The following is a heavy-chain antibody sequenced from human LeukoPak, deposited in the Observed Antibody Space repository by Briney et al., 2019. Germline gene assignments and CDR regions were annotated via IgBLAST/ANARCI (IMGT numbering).Heavy chain of an antibody. CDR1: GFTFSSYW. V-gene: IGHV3-7*04. CDR2: IKEDGSQK. J-gene: IGHJ4*02. CDR3: ARDKGWLQFDY. D-gene: IGHD5-24*01. Sequence: GGSLRLSCAASGFTFSSYWMSWVRQAPGKGLEWVANIKEDGSQKYYVDSVKGRFTISRDNAKNSMNLQMNSLRAEDTAVYYCARDKGWLQFDYWGQGTQVTVSS.